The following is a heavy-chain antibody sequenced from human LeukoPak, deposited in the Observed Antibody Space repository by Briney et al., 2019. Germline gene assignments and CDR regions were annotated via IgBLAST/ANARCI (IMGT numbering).Heavy chain of an antibody. J-gene: IGHJ4*02. CDR2: IKQDGSEK. V-gene: IGHV3-7*01. Sequence: GGSLRLSCAASGFTFSSYWMSWVRQAPGKGLEWVANIKQDGSEKYYVDSVKGRFTISRDNAKNSLYLQMNSLRAEDTAVYYCARELGELRHFDWLPYHDYWGQGTLVTVSS. CDR1: GFTFSSYW. D-gene: IGHD3-9*01. CDR3: ARELGELRHFDWLPYHDY.